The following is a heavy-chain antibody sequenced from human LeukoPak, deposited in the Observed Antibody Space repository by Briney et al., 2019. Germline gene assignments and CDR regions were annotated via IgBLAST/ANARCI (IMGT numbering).Heavy chain of an antibody. CDR2: IDPSDSYT. CDR1: GYSFTNYW. D-gene: IGHD3-22*01. J-gene: IGHJ4*02. V-gene: IGHV5-10-1*01. Sequence: GESLKISCKGSGYSFTNYWISWVRQMPGKGLEWMGRIDPSDSYTNYSPSFQGHVTISADKSISTAYLQWSSLKASDTAMYYCARLGAHYYDSSGYYPDYWGQGTLVTVSS. CDR3: ARLGAHYYDSSGYYPDY.